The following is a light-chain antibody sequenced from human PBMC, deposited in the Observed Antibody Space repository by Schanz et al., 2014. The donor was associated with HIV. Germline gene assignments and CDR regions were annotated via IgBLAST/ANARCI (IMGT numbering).Light chain of an antibody. CDR3: FSYAGSNYYV. CDR2: EVT. Sequence: QSALTQPASVSGSPGQSITISCTGTRNDVGTYNLVSWYQQHPGKAPKLMISEVTQRPSGVPDRFSGSKSDNTAFLTVSGLLAEDEADYYCFSYAGSNYYVFGTGTKLTVL. CDR1: RNDVGTYNL. V-gene: IGLV2-23*02. J-gene: IGLJ1*01.